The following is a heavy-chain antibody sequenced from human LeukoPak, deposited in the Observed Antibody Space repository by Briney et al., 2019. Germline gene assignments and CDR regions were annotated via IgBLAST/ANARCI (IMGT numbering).Heavy chain of an antibody. V-gene: IGHV3-49*04. Sequence: GGSLRLSCTASGFTFGDYAMSWVRQAPGKGLEWVGFIRSKAYGGTTEYAASVKGRFTISRDDSKSIAYLQMNSLKTEDTAVYYCTRAPYEHIVVVTAIHSGYYFDYWGQGTLVTVSS. CDR1: GFTFGDYA. CDR2: IRSKAYGGTT. D-gene: IGHD2-21*02. CDR3: TRAPYEHIVVVTAIHSGYYFDY. J-gene: IGHJ4*02.